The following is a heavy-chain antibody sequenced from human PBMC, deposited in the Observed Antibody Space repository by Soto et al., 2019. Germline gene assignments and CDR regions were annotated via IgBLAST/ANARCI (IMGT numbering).Heavy chain of an antibody. CDR3: ARGAAAVQNYYGLDD. D-gene: IGHD6-13*01. V-gene: IGHV1-18*04. CDR2: ISGYNGNT. CDR1: GYIFSRYG. J-gene: IGHJ6*02. Sequence: QVQLVQSGPEVRKPGASVKVSCKASGYIFSRYGISWVRQAPGQGVEWMAWISGYNGNTKFGERVQGRVNVTTDTSTSTAYMELRSRRSDDTAVYYCARGAAAVQNYYGLDDWGQGTTVIVSS.